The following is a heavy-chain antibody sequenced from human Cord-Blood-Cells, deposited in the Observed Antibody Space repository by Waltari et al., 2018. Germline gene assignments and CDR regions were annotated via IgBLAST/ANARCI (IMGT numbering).Heavy chain of an antibody. CDR3: ARDWRDYGDYNFDY. Sequence: QVQLVESGGGVVQPGRSLRLSCAASGFTFSSYAMHWVRQAPGKGLGWVAVISYDGSNKYYADSVKGRFTISRDNSKNTLYLQMNSLRAEDTAVYYCARDWRDYGDYNFDYWGQGTLVTVSS. V-gene: IGHV3-30-3*01. J-gene: IGHJ4*02. CDR1: GFTFSSYA. D-gene: IGHD4-17*01. CDR2: ISYDGSNK.